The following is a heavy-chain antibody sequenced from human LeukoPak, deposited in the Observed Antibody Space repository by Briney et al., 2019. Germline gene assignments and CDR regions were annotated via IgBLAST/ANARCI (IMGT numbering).Heavy chain of an antibody. D-gene: IGHD3-22*01. V-gene: IGHV1-18*01. CDR2: ISAYNGNT. J-gene: IGHJ5*02. CDR3: ARDSAYYDSSGYYP. CDR1: GYTFTSYG. Sequence: ASVKVSCKASGYTFTSYGISWVRQAPGQGLEWMGWISAYNGNTNYAQKLQGRVTMTTDTSTSTAYMELRSLRSGDTAVYYCARDSAYYDSSGYYPWGQGTLVTVSS.